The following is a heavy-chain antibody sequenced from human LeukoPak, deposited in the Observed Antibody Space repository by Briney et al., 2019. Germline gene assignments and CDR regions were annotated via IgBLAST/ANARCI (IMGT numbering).Heavy chain of an antibody. CDR1: GFIFSNYA. CDR2: IKQDGGEK. D-gene: IGHD3-3*01. Sequence: PGGSLRLSXAASGFIFSNYAMHWVRQAPGKGLEWVANIKQDGGEKNYVDTVKGRFTISRDNAKNSLYLQMNSLRAEDTAVYYCVRESQRDIWNGYNFDYWGQGTLVTVSS. V-gene: IGHV3-7*01. CDR3: VRESQRDIWNGYNFDY. J-gene: IGHJ4*02.